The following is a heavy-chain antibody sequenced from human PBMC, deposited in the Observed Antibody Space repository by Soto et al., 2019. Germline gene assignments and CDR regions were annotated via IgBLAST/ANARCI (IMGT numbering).Heavy chain of an antibody. D-gene: IGHD2-15*01. CDR1: GYTFTSYG. V-gene: IGHV1-18*01. J-gene: IGHJ6*02. Sequence: GASVKVSCKASGYTFTSYGITWVRQAPGQGLEWMGWISAYNGNTNYAQKLQGRVTMTTDTSTSTAYMELRSLRSDDTAVYYCARVSGNPGYYYYYGMDVWGQGTTVTVSS. CDR2: ISAYNGNT. CDR3: ARVSGNPGYYYYYGMDV.